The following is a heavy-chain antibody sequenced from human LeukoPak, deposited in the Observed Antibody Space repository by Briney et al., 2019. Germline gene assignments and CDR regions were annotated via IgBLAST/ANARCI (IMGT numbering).Heavy chain of an antibody. V-gene: IGHV3-11*01. CDR1: GFTFSDYY. CDR3: ASDIVATSGDF. J-gene: IGHJ4*02. D-gene: IGHD5-12*01. Sequence: TPGGSLRLSCAASGFTFSDYYMSWLPQAPGKALEGVAYITSSGDDIYYAESVKGRFTISRDNAKNALFLRMSSLRVEDTATYYCASDIVATSGDFWGQGTLVSVSS. CDR2: ITSSGDDI.